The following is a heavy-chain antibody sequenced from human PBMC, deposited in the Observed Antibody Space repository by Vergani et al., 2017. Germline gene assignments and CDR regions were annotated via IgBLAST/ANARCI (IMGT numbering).Heavy chain of an antibody. J-gene: IGHJ5*02. CDR2: INPSGGST. V-gene: IGHV1-46*03. Sequence: QVQLVQSGAEVKKPGASVKVSCKASGYTFTSYYMHWVRQAPGQGLEWMGIINPSGGSTSYAQKFQGRVTMTRDTSTSTVYMELSSLRSEDTAVDDCARDATMATEYNWFDPWGQGTLVTVSS. CDR3: ARDATMATEYNWFDP. CDR1: GYTFTSYY. D-gene: IGHD5-24*01.